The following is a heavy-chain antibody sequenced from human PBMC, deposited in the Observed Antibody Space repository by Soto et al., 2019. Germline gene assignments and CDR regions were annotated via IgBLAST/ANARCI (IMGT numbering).Heavy chain of an antibody. CDR3: ARDFPTRGVRGAFFDY. J-gene: IGHJ4*02. CDR1: GFTFSSYS. D-gene: IGHD3-10*01. Sequence: GGSLRLSCAASGFTFSSYSMNWVRQAPGKGLEWVSYISSSSSTIYYADSVKGRFTISRDNAKNSLYLQMNSLRDEDTAVYYCARDFPTRGVRGAFFDYWGQGTLVTVSS. CDR2: ISSSSSTI. V-gene: IGHV3-48*02.